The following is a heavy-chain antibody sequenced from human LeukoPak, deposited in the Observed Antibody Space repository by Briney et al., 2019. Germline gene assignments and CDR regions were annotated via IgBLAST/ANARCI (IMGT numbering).Heavy chain of an antibody. CDR1: GFTFRSHA. CDR2: IRYDGSNK. J-gene: IGHJ3*02. CDR3: AKAALVVVAAPDAFDI. Sequence: SGGSLRLSCAASGFTFRSHAMTWVRQAPGKGLEWVAFIRYDGSNKYYADSVKGRFTISRDNSKNTLYLQMNSLRAEDTAVYYCAKAALVVVAAPDAFDIWGQGTMVTVSS. V-gene: IGHV3-30*02. D-gene: IGHD2-15*01.